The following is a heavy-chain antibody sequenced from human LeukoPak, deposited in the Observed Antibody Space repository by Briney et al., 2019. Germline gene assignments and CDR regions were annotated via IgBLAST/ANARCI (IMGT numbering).Heavy chain of an antibody. CDR1: GGTFSSYA. J-gene: IGHJ4*02. D-gene: IGHD3-10*01. Sequence: ASVKVSCKASGGTFSSYAISWVRQAPGQGLEWMGGIIPIFGTANYAQKFQGRVTMTRDTSTSTVYMELSSLRSEDTAVYYCARDPTVPGGSGAVPLDYWGQGTLVTVSS. CDR2: IIPIFGTA. V-gene: IGHV1-69*05. CDR3: ARDPTVPGGSGAVPLDY.